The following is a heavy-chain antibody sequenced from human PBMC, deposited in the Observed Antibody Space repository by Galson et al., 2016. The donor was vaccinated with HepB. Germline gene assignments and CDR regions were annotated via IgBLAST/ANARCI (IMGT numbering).Heavy chain of an antibody. D-gene: IGHD1-26*01. CDR3: AKGSDYNVVTGNWYLDL. Sequence: SETLSLTCAVSGASVSSTNWWTWVRQPPGKGLEWIGEIYHSGSTNYNPSLRSRVTISIDKSKNQFSLKLSSVTAADTAMYYCAKGSDYNVVTGNWYLDLWGRGTLVTVSS. V-gene: IGHV4-4*02. J-gene: IGHJ2*01. CDR1: GASVSSTNW. CDR2: IYHSGST.